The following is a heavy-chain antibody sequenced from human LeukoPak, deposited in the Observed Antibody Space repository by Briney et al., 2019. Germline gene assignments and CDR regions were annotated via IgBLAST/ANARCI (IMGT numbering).Heavy chain of an antibody. J-gene: IGHJ3*02. CDR3: ASRDGSGSLYDAFDI. CDR1: GYTFTSYY. CDR2: ISAYNGNT. D-gene: IGHD3-10*01. Sequence: ASVKVSCKASGYTFTSYYMHWVRQAPGQGLEWMGWISAYNGNTNYAQKLQGRVTMTTDTSTSTAYMELRSLRSDDTAVYYCASRDGSGSLYDAFDIWGQGTMVTVSS. V-gene: IGHV1-18*04.